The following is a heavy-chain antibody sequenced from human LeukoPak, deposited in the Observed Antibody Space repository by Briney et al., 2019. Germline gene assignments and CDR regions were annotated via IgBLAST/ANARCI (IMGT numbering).Heavy chain of an antibody. Sequence: NPSETLSLTCTVSGGSISSSSYYWSWIRQPPGKGLEWIGYIYYSGSTYYNPSLKSRVTISVDTSKNRFSLKLSSVTAADTAVYYCARDYGDYVRRFDPWGQGTLVTVSS. D-gene: IGHD3-16*01. CDR1: GGSISSSSYY. CDR2: IYYSGST. CDR3: ARDYGDYVRRFDP. J-gene: IGHJ5*02. V-gene: IGHV4-30-4*01.